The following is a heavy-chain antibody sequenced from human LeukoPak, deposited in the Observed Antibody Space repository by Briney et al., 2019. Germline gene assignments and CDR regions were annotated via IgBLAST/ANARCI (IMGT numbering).Heavy chain of an antibody. CDR1: GFTFSSYE. V-gene: IGHV3-48*03. J-gene: IGHJ4*02. CDR2: ISSSGSTI. Sequence: GGSLRLSCAASGFTFSSYEMNWVRQAPGKGLEWVSYISSSGSTIYYADSVKGRFTISRDNAKNSLYLQMNSLRAEDTAVYYCASIWGLFNFDYWGQGTLVAVSS. CDR3: ASIWGLFNFDY. D-gene: IGHD3-10*01.